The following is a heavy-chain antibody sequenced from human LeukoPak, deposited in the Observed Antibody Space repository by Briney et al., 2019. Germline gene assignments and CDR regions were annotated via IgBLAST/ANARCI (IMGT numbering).Heavy chain of an antibody. CDR1: GGSISSYY. Sequence: SETLSLTCTVSGGSISSYYWSWIRQPPGKGLEWIGYIYYSGSTNYNPSLKSRVTISVDTSKNQFSLKLSSVTAADTAVYYCARKGVVNADAFDIWGQGTMVTVPS. CDR2: IYYSGST. J-gene: IGHJ3*02. V-gene: IGHV4-59*08. D-gene: IGHD3-3*01. CDR3: ARKGVVNADAFDI.